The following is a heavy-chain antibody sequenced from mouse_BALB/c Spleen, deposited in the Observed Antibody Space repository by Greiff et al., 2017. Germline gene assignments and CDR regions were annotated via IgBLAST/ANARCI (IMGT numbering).Heavy chain of an antibody. J-gene: IGHJ3*01. D-gene: IGHD2-4*01. Sequence: QVQLQQSGAELVKPGASVKLSCKASGYTFTSYYMYWVKQRPGQGLEWIGEINPSNGGTNFNEKFKSKATLTVDKSSSTAYMQLSSLTSEDSAVYYCARGITMITRFAYWGQGTLVTVSA. CDR1: GYTFTSYY. CDR2: INPSNGGT. V-gene: IGHV1S81*02. CDR3: ARGITMITRFAY.